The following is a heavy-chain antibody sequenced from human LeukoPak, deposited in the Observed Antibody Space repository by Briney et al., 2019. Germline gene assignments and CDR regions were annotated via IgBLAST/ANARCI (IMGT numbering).Heavy chain of an antibody. J-gene: IGHJ4*02. Sequence: ASVKVSCKASGYTFTSYGISWVRQAPGQGLEWMGWISAYNGNTNYAQKLQGRVTMTTDTSTSTAYMELRSLRSEDTAMYYCARDSGTYYYDTSGYYSLPFDYWGQGTLVTVSS. CDR2: ISAYNGNT. CDR1: GYTFTSYG. V-gene: IGHV1-18*01. CDR3: ARDSGTYYYDTSGYYSLPFDY. D-gene: IGHD3-22*01.